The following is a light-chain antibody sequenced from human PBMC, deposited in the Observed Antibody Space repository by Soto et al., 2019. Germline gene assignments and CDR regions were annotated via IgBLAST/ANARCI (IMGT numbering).Light chain of an antibody. J-gene: IGKJ5*01. CDR1: LSVSNC. CDR3: QQCSNWPPIT. CDR2: HVS. V-gene: IGKV3-11*01. Sequence: EIVLTQSPATLSLSPGERATLSCRASLSVSNCLAWYQQRPGQAPRLLIDHVSSRAPGIPARFSGSGSGTDFTLTISSLEPEDFAVYYCQQCSNWPPITFGQGTRLEIK.